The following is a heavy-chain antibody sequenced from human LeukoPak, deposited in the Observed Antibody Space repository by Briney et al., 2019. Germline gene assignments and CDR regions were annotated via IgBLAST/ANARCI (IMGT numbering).Heavy chain of an antibody. V-gene: IGHV4-59*12. CDR1: GGSISSYY. D-gene: IGHD3-3*01. CDR3: ARGRGLGVVITKYYFDY. Sequence: SETLSLTCTVSGGSISSYYWSWIRQPPGKGLEWIGYIYYSGSTNYNPALKSRVTISVDTSKNKFYLQLSSVTAADTAVYYCARGRGLGVVITKYYFDYWGQGTLVTVSS. CDR2: IYYSGST. J-gene: IGHJ4*02.